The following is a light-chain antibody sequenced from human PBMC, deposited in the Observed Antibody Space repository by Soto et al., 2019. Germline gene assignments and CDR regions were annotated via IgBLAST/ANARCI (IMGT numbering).Light chain of an antibody. CDR3: QKYINWPRT. CDR1: QSVRSN. J-gene: IGKJ1*01. V-gene: IGKV3-15*01. CDR2: GAS. Sequence: ERVVTQSPSTLSVSPGERATLSCRASQSVRSNLAWYQQKPGHAPRLLSYGASTRATGIPARFSGSGSGTEFTLTISSLQSEDFAVYFCQKYINWPRTFGQGTKVDI.